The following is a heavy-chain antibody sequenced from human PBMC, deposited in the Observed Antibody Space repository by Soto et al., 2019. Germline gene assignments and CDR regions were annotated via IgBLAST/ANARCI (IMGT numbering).Heavy chain of an antibody. V-gene: IGHV3-30*18. D-gene: IGHD3-16*01. CDR2: ISYDGSNK. CDR3: AKEGGCDYVWGSYGPHRNY. Sequence: QVQLVESGGGVVQPGRSLRLSCAASGFTFSSYGMHWVRQAPGKGLEWVAVISYDGSNKYYADSVKGRFTISRDNSKNTLYLQMNSLRAEDKAVYSSAKEGGCDYVWGSYGPHRNYWGQGNLVTFSS. CDR1: GFTFSSYG. J-gene: IGHJ4*02.